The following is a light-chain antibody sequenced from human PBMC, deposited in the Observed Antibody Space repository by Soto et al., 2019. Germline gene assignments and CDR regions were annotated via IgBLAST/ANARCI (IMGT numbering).Light chain of an antibody. Sequence: DIVMTQTPLSLSVTPGQPASISCKSSQSLLYSDGKTYLYWYLLKPGQPPQLLNYEVSNRFSGVPDMFRGSGSGTDFTLKISRVEAEDVGVYYCMRPVQLPRYTCGEGTNLHI. CDR1: QSLLYSDGKTY. V-gene: IGKV2D-29*01. CDR2: EVS. CDR3: MRPVQLPRYT. J-gene: IGKJ2*01.